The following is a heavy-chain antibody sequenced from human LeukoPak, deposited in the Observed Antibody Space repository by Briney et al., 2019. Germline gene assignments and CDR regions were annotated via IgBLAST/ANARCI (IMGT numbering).Heavy chain of an antibody. Sequence: PGGSLRLSCSASGFTFSDYYMSWIRQARGKGLEWVSYIGRSGVYTNYADSVKGRFTISRDNAKNSLYLQMNSLRAEDTAVYYCARWGQYSSSTSCSSLMRGDLWGQGTLVSVSS. V-gene: IGHV3-11*03. CDR3: ARWGQYSSSTSCSSLMRGDL. D-gene: IGHD2-2*01. CDR1: GFTFSDYY. CDR2: IGRSGVYT. J-gene: IGHJ4*02.